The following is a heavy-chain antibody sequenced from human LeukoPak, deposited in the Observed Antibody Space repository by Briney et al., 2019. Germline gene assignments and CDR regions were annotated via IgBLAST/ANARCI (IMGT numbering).Heavy chain of an antibody. V-gene: IGHV3-53*01. CDR2: IYSGGST. CDR3: ATPSPYYDFWSGYSATAFDI. CDR1: GFTVSSNY. D-gene: IGHD3-3*01. J-gene: IGHJ3*02. Sequence: GGSLRLSCAASGFTVSSNYMSWVRRAPGKGLEWVSVIYSGGSTYYADSVKGRFTISRDNSKNTLYLQMNSLRAEDTAVYYCATPSPYYDFWSGYSATAFDIWGQGTMVTVSS.